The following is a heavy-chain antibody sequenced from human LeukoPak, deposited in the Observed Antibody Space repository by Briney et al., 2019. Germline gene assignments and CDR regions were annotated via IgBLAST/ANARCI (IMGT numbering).Heavy chain of an antibody. CDR3: AGYHDYGGSFDY. V-gene: IGHV4-39*07. D-gene: IGHD4-23*01. Sequence: SETLSLTCTVSGGSISSSSYYWGWIRQPPGKGLEWIGSIYYSGSTYYNPSLKSRVTISVDTSKNQFSLKLSSVIAADTAVYYCAGYHDYGGSFDYWGQGTLVTVSS. CDR2: IYYSGST. J-gene: IGHJ4*02. CDR1: GGSISSSSYY.